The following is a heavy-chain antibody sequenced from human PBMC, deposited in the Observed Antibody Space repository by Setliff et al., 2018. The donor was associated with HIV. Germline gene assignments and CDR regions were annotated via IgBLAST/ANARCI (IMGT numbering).Heavy chain of an antibody. CDR3: ARVAPPYYYDSSGYYAFDI. CDR2: INSASGGT. CDR1: GGSFDMHT. Sequence: GASVKVSCKTSGGSFDMHTISWVRQAPGQGLEWMGWINSASGGTNYAQKLQGRVTMTTDTSTSTAYMELRSLRSDDTAVYYCARVAPPYYYDSSGYYAFDIWGQGTMVTVSS. V-gene: IGHV1-18*01. J-gene: IGHJ3*02. D-gene: IGHD3-22*01.